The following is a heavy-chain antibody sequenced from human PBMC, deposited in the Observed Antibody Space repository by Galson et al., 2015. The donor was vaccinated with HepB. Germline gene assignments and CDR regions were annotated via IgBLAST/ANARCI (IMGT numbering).Heavy chain of an antibody. V-gene: IGHV1-46*01. D-gene: IGHD4-23*01. J-gene: IGHJ2*01. CDR1: GYTFTTYY. CDR3: ARKREDYGGLGYFDL. Sequence: SVKVSCKASGYTFTTYYVHWVRQAPGQGLEWMGIINPSDGSISHTQKFQGRITMTRDTSTSTLYMELSSLSSEDTAVYYCARKREDYGGLGYFDLWGRGTLVTVSS. CDR2: INPSDGSI.